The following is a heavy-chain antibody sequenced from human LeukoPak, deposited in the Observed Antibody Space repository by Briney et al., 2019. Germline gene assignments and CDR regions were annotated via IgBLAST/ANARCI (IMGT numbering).Heavy chain of an antibody. CDR1: GGSISSYY. D-gene: IGHD3-22*01. CDR3: VAEDSHYYDSSESSWFDP. J-gene: IGHJ5*02. V-gene: IGHV4-4*07. Sequence: SETLSLTCTVSGGSISSYYWSWIRQPAGKGLEWIGRIYTSGSTNYNPSLKSRVTMSVDTSMNQFSLKLSSVTAADTAVYYCVAEDSHYYDSSESSWFDPWGQGTLVTVSS. CDR2: IYTSGST.